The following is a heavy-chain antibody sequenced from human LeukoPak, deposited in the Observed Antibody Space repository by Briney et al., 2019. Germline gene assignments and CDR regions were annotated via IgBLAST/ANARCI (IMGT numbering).Heavy chain of an antibody. CDR3: ARGILGCSSTSCAMDAFDI. D-gene: IGHD2-2*01. J-gene: IGHJ3*02. CDR1: GYSFSSYW. Sequence: GESLKISCKGSGYSFSSYWIGWVRQMPGKGLEWMGIIYPGDSDTRYSPSFQGQVTMSADKSISTAYLQWSSLKASDTAMYYCARGILGCSSTSCAMDAFDIWGQGTMVTVSS. CDR2: IYPGDSDT. V-gene: IGHV5-51*01.